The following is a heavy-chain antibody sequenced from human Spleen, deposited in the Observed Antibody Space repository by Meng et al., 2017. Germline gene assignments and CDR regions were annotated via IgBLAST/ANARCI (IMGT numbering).Heavy chain of an antibody. V-gene: IGHV4-34*01. CDR3: ARGEGRQQLVRRPRFDP. CDR2: IYHSGGT. CDR1: GGSFNRYD. Sequence: QLHRGGAGLLKPSETLSLTCAVYGGSFNRYDWTWIRQPPGKGLEWIGEIYHSGGTDYNPSLKSRVTISVDTSKNQFSLKLSSVTAADTAVYYCARGEGRQQLVRRPRFDPWGQGTLVTVSS. D-gene: IGHD6-13*01. J-gene: IGHJ5*02.